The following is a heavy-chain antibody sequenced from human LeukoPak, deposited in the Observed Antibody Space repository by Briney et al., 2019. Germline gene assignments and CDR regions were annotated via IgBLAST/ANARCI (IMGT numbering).Heavy chain of an antibody. V-gene: IGHV4-34*01. CDR3: ARLPLGAFGEVLNFDY. Sequence: SETLSLTCGVSDEFYCGFYGSWIRQPPGKGREWIGDINHSGTTKYTPSLKGRVTISMDTSNKQFSLKVHSVTGADTGVYYCARLPLGAFGEVLNFDYWGPGILVTVSS. J-gene: IGHJ4*02. CDR1: DEFYCGFY. CDR2: INHSGTT. D-gene: IGHD3-3*01.